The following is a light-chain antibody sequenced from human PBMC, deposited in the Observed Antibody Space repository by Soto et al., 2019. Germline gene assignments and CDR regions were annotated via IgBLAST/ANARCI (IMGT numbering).Light chain of an antibody. J-gene: IGLJ2*01. CDR2: TNH. CDR1: SSNIGSDT. Sequence: QSVLTQPPSASGTPGQGVTISCSGSSSNIGSDTVKWYQQLPGTAPKLLIYTNHQRPSGVPDRFSGSKSGTSASLAISGLQSEDEADYYCAAWDDSLNGPVFGGGTKVTVL. V-gene: IGLV1-44*01. CDR3: AAWDDSLNGPV.